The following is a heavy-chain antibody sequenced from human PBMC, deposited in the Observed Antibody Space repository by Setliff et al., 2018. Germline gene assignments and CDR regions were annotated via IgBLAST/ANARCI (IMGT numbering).Heavy chain of an antibody. Sequence: PGGSLRLSCVGSGFTFSDYWMSWVRQAPGKGLEWVAIIKQGGSETVYADSVKGRLTISRDNAKNSLNLQMTSLRAEDTAVYYCARGREIAVVWGQGTLVTVSS. D-gene: IGHD3-22*01. CDR3: ARGREIAVV. J-gene: IGHJ4*02. CDR2: IKQGGSET. V-gene: IGHV3-7*03. CDR1: GFTFSDYW.